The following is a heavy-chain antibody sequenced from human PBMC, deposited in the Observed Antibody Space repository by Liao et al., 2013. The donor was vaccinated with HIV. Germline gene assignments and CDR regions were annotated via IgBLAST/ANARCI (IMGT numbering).Heavy chain of an antibody. D-gene: IGHD3-9*01. CDR2: ISHSGST. CDR3: AREGVRLYDILTGYDY. J-gene: IGHJ4*02. V-gene: IGHV4-34*01. CDR1: GGSFSGYS. Sequence: QVQLQQWGAGLLKPSETLSLTCAVYGGSFSGYSWNWIRQPPGKGLEWIGEISHSGSTNYNPSLKTRVTMSVDTSKNQFSLRLSSVTAADTAVYYCAREGVRLYDILTGYDYWGQGTLVTVSS.